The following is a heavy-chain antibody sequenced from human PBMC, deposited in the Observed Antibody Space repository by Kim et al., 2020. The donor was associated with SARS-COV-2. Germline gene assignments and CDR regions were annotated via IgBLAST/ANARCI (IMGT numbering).Heavy chain of an antibody. CDR2: ISSSGSNI. Sequence: GGSLRLSCAASGFTFSDYYMSWIRQAPGKGLEWVSYISSSGSNIYYVDSVKGRFTISRDNAKNSLYLQMNSLRAEDTAVYYCVGYYGSGSYYTLSDFAYWGQGTLVTVSS. CDR3: VGYYGSGSYYTLSDFAY. V-gene: IGHV3-11*04. CDR1: GFTFSDYY. J-gene: IGHJ4*02. D-gene: IGHD3-10*01.